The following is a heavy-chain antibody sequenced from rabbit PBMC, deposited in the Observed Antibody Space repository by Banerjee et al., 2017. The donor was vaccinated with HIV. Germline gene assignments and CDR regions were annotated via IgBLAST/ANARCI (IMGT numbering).Heavy chain of an antibody. V-gene: IGHV1S45*01. Sequence: QEQLEESGGDLVKPEGSLTLTCTASGFSFSSNYWMSWVRQAPGKGLEWIGTIYAGSSGSTYYASWAKGRFTISKTSSTTVTLQMTSLTAADTATYFCARDLAGVVGWNLNLWGQGTLVTVS. J-gene: IGHJ4*01. CDR1: GFSFSSNYW. CDR2: IYAGSSGST. CDR3: ARDLAGVVGWNLNL. D-gene: IGHD4-1*01.